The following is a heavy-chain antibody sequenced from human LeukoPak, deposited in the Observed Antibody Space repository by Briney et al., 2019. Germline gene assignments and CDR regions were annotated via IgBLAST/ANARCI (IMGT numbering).Heavy chain of an antibody. Sequence: GGSLRLSCAASGFTFSNYGMSWVRQAPGKGLEWVSGTSSSGGTTYYADSVKGRFTISRDNSKDTLYLQMNSLRAEDTALYYCAKDTGQWPVRTFDYWGQGTLVTVSS. CDR1: GFTFSNYG. V-gene: IGHV3-23*01. J-gene: IGHJ4*02. CDR2: TSSSGGTT. CDR3: AKDTGQWPVRTFDY. D-gene: IGHD6-19*01.